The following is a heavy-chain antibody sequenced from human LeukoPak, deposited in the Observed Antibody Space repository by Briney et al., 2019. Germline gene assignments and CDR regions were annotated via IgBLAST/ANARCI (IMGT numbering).Heavy chain of an antibody. V-gene: IGHV3-21*01. CDR1: GLTFSSYS. CDR2: ISSSSSYI. J-gene: IGHJ3*02. Sequence: GGSLRLSCAASGLTFSSYSMNWVRQAPGKGLEWVSSISSSSSYIYYADSVKGRFTISRDNAKNSLYLQMNSLRAEDTAVYYCARGMSNSWYPDAFDIWGQGTMVTVSS. CDR3: ARGMSNSWYPDAFDI. D-gene: IGHD6-13*01.